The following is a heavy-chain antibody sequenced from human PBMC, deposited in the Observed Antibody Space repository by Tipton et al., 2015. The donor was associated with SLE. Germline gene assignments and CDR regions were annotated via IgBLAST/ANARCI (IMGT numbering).Heavy chain of an antibody. D-gene: IGHD3-3*01. V-gene: IGHV3-21*01. CDR2: ISSSSSYI. CDR1: GFTVSSNS. J-gene: IGHJ4*02. Sequence: SLRLSCAASGFTVSSNSMRWVRQAPGKGLEWVSSISSSSSYIYYADSVKGRFTISRDNAKNSLYLQMNSLRAEDTAVYYSARGAGDFWSGYGYWGQGTLVTVSS. CDR3: ARGAGDFWSGYGY.